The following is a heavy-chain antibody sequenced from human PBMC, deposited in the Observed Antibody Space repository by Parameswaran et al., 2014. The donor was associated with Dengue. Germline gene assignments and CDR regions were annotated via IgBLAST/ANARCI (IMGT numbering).Heavy chain of an antibody. Sequence: GLEWVAVISYDGSNKYYADSVKGRFAISRDNSKNTLYLQMNSLRAEDTAVYYCAREPLNSYGHYYFDYWAREPWSPSPQ. D-gene: IGHD5-18*01. CDR2: ISYDGSNK. CDR3: AREPLNSYGHYYFDY. V-gene: IGHV3-30*09. J-gene: IGHJ4*02.